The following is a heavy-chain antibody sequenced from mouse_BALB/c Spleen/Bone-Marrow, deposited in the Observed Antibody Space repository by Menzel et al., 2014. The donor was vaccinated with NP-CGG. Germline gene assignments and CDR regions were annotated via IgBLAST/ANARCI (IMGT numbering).Heavy chain of an antibody. CDR1: GYTFTSYT. CDR2: ITPNSDHT. V-gene: IGHV1-4*01. CDR3: SRSTFAHVMDS. D-gene: IGHD4-1*02. Sequence: VQLQQSGAELAKPGASLKMSCKASGYTFTSYTMHWVKQRPGQGLEWIGYITPNSDHTNYNQKFKDRATLTADKSSSTAYMQMSSLSSEDSAIYYCSRSTFAHVMDSWGKGPPATVTP. J-gene: IGHJ4*01.